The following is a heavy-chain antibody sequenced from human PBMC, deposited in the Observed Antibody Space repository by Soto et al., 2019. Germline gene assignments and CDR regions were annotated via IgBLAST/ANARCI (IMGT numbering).Heavy chain of an antibody. V-gene: IGHV1-69*14. CDR2: IIPIFGTA. J-gene: IGHJ6*02. D-gene: IGHD1-26*01. CDR3: ARHPVSGSYAYYYGMDV. Sequence: QVQLVQSGAEVKKPGSSVKVSCKASGGTFSSYAISWVRQAPGQGLEWMGGIIPIFGTANYAQKFQGRVTITADKTTSTAYMELRSLRSEETAVYYCARHPVSGSYAYYYGMDVWGQGTTVTVSS. CDR1: GGTFSSYA.